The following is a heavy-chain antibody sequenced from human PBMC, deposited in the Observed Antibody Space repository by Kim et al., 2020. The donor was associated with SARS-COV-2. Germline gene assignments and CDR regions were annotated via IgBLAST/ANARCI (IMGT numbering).Heavy chain of an antibody. CDR3: ARYSGYETRQPYSYYYGMDV. J-gene: IGHJ6*02. D-gene: IGHD5-12*01. CDR1: GGSISSGGYY. CDR2: IYYSGST. Sequence: SETLSLTCTVSGGSISSGGYYWSWIRQHPGKGLEWIGYIYYSGSTYYNPSLKSRVTISVDTSKNQFSLKLSSVTAADTAVYYCARYSGYETRQPYSYYYGMDVWGQGTTVTVSS. V-gene: IGHV4-31*03.